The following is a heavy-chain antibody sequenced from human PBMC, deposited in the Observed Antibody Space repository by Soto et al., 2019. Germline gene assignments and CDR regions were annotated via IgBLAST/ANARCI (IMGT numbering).Heavy chain of an antibody. CDR1: GGSISSYY. CDR3: ARTAGGCSGVSCYSWYFDL. D-gene: IGHD2-15*01. V-gene: IGHV4-59*01. CDR2: IYYSGST. J-gene: IGHJ2*01. Sequence: QVQLQESGPGLVKPSETLSLTCTVSGGSISSYYWSWIRQPPGKGLEWIGYIYYSGSTNYNPSLKSRVTISVDTSKNQFSLKLSSVTAADTAVYYCARTAGGCSGVSCYSWYFDLWGRGTLVTVSS.